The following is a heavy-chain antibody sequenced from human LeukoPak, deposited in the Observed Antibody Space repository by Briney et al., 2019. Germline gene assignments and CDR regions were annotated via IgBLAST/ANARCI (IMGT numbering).Heavy chain of an antibody. CDR3: ARDGPLLEWLYY. J-gene: IGHJ4*02. CDR2: IYTSGST. CDR1: GGSISSYY. V-gene: IGHV4-4*07. D-gene: IGHD3-3*01. Sequence: SETLSLTCTVSGGSISSYYWSWIRQPAGKGLEWIGRIYTSGSTNYNPSLKSRVTISVDTSKNQFSLKLSSVTAADTAVYYCARDGPLLEWLYYWGQGTLVTVSS.